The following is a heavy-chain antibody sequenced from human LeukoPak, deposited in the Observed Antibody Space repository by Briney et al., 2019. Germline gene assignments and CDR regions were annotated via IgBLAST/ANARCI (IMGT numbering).Heavy chain of an antibody. CDR1: GYTFTGYY. CDR3: AREGADSSGPHFDY. V-gene: IGHV1-2*02. J-gene: IGHJ4*02. D-gene: IGHD3-22*01. Sequence: ASVKVSCKASGYTFTGYYMHWVRQAPGQGPEWMGWINPNSGGTNYAQKFQGRVTMTRDTSISTAYMELSRLRSDDTAVYYCAREGADSSGPHFDYWGQGTLVTVSS. CDR2: INPNSGGT.